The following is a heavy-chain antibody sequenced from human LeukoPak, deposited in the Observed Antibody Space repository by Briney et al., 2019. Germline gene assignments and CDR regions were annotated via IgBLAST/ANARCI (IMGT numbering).Heavy chain of an antibody. CDR3: ARDPPGGSTEFDY. V-gene: IGHV3-74*01. Sequence: GGSLRLSCAASRFVFSSYEMNWVRQAPGKGLVWVSRINSDGSSTNYADSVKGRFTISRDDAKKTLYLQMNSLRADDTAVYYCARDPPGGSTEFDYWGQGTLVTVSS. CDR1: RFVFSSYE. CDR2: INSDGSST. J-gene: IGHJ4*02. D-gene: IGHD1-7*01.